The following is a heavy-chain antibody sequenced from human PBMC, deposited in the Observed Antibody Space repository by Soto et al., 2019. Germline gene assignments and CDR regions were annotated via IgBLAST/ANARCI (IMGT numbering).Heavy chain of an antibody. CDR1: GFTFSSYA. D-gene: IGHD6-13*01. V-gene: IGHV3-30-3*01. CDR3: ASGGAAAGGSWFDP. J-gene: IGHJ5*02. CDR2: ISYDGSNK. Sequence: LRLSCAASGFTFSSYAMHWVRQAPGKGLEWVAVISYDGSNKYYADSVKGRFTISRDNSKNTLYLQMNSLRAEDTAVYYCASGGAAAGGSWFDPWGQGTLVTVSS.